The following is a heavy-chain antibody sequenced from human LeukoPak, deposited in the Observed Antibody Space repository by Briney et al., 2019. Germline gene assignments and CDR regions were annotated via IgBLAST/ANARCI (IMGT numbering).Heavy chain of an antibody. V-gene: IGHV4-59*01. J-gene: IGHJ4*02. CDR1: GGSFSTYY. CDR2: IYYTGTT. D-gene: IGHD6-13*01. Sequence: PSETLSLTCTVSGGSFSTYYWSWIRQPPGKGLEWLGSIYYTGTTNYNPSLKSRVTISVDTSKNQFSLNLSSVTAADTAVYYCARAGANGIEAAGSLRYWGQGTLVTVSS. CDR3: ARAGANGIEAAGSLRY.